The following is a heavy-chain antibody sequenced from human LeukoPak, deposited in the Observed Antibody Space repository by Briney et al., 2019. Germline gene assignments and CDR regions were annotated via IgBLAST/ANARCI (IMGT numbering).Heavy chain of an antibody. V-gene: IGHV4-39*01. J-gene: IGHJ4*02. CDR3: ARFSSGWYSGDY. CDR1: GGSISGSSYY. CDR2: IYYSGST. D-gene: IGHD6-19*01. Sequence: NPSETLSLTCTVSGGSISGSSYYWGWIRQPPGKGLEWIGSIYYSGSTYYNPSLKSRVTISVDTSKKQFSLKLSSVTAADTAVYYCARFSSGWYSGDYWGQGTLVTVSS.